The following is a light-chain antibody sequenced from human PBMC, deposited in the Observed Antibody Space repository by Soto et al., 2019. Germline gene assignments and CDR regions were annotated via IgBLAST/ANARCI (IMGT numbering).Light chain of an antibody. J-gene: IGLJ2*01. Sequence: QSVLTQPPSASGTPGQRVTISCSGSSSNIGRNAVNWYQQLPGAAPKLLIYSHDQRPSGVPDRFSGSKSGTSASLAISGLQSEDGDDYYCVAWNDSLNSRVFGIGTMLTVL. CDR3: VAWNDSLNSRV. CDR1: SSNIGRNA. CDR2: SHD. V-gene: IGLV1-44*01.